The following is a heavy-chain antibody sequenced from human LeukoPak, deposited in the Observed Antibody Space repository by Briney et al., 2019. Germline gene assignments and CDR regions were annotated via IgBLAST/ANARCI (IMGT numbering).Heavy chain of an antibody. D-gene: IGHD5-12*01. CDR1: GFTFDEYA. J-gene: IGHJ6*04. Sequence: GGSLRLSCAASGFTFDEYAMHWVRQAPGKGLEWVSGISYGSDTIGYVDSVKGRFTISRDNAKNSLDLQMNRLRAEDTAVYYCARGHIGMDVWGKGTTVTVSS. V-gene: IGHV3-9*01. CDR3: ARGHIGMDV. CDR2: ISYGSDTI.